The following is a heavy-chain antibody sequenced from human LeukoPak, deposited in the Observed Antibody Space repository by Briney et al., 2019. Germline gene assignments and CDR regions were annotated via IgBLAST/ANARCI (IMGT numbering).Heavy chain of an antibody. CDR3: AKGTPSSSGWLYYGMDV. D-gene: IGHD6-19*01. Sequence: PGGSLRLSCAASGFTFSSYGMHWVRQAPGKGLEWVAFIRYDGSDKYYADSVKGRFTISRDSSKNTVYLQMNSLRDEDTAVYYCAKGTPSSSGWLYYGMDVWGQGTTVTVSS. CDR1: GFTFSSYG. V-gene: IGHV3-30*02. CDR2: IRYDGSDK. J-gene: IGHJ6*02.